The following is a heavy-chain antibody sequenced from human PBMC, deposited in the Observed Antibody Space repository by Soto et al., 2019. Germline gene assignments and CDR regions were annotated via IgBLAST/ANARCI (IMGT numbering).Heavy chain of an antibody. J-gene: IGHJ5*02. CDR1: GGSISSGDYY. D-gene: IGHD2-2*02. CDR3: ARGGADIVVVPAAIPNWFDP. Sequence: SDTLSLTCTVSGGSISSGDYYWSWIRQPPGKGLEWIGYIYYSGSTYYNPSLKSRVTISVDTSKNQFSLKLSSVTAADTAVYYCARGGADIVVVPAAIPNWFDPWGQGTLVTVSS. CDR2: IYYSGST. V-gene: IGHV4-30-4*02.